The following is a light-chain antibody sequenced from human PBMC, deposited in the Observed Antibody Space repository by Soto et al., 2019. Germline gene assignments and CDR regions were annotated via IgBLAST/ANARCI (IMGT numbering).Light chain of an antibody. Sequence: QSVLTQPASVSGSPGQSIAISCTGTSSDVGGYNYVSWYQHHPGEAPKLMIYDVTNRPSGVSNRFSGSKSGNTASLTISGLQTEDEADYYCSSYNSSSTRVFGTGTKVTVL. V-gene: IGLV2-14*03. CDR2: DVT. CDR1: SSDVGGYNY. CDR3: SSYNSSSTRV. J-gene: IGLJ1*01.